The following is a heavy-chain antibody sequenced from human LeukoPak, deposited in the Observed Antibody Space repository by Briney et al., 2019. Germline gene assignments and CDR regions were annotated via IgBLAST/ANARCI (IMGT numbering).Heavy chain of an antibody. CDR2: ISGSGGST. Sequence: GGSLRLSCAASGFTFSSYAMSWVRQAPGKGLEWVSAISGSGGSTYYADSAKGRFTISRDNSKNTLYLQMNSLRAEDTAVYYCAKLNGRYFDWLLLFDYWGQGTLVTVSS. J-gene: IGHJ4*02. CDR3: AKLNGRYFDWLLLFDY. CDR1: GFTFSSYA. V-gene: IGHV3-23*01. D-gene: IGHD3-9*01.